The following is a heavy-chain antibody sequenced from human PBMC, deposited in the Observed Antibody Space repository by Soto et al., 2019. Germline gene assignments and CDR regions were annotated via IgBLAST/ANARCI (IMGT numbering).Heavy chain of an antibody. J-gene: IGHJ4*02. CDR3: ARDHNTAMIPGHFDY. D-gene: IGHD5-18*01. Sequence: SGTLSLTCTVSGGSISSGGYYWSWIRQHPGKGLEWIGYIYYSGSTYYNPSLKSRVTISVDTSKNQFSLKLSSVTAADTAVYYCARDHNTAMIPGHFDYWGQGTLVTVSS. CDR1: GGSISSGGYY. V-gene: IGHV4-31*03. CDR2: IYYSGST.